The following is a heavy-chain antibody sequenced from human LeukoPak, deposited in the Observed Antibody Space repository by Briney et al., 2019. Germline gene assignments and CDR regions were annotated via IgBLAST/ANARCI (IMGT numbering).Heavy chain of an antibody. Sequence: GGSLRLSCAASGFTFSSYSRNWFRQAPGKGLEWVSSISSSSSYIYYADSVKGRFTISRDNAKNSLYLQMNSLRAEDTAVYYCARASSYYYGMDVWGQGTTVTVSS. J-gene: IGHJ6*02. V-gene: IGHV3-21*01. CDR3: ARASSYYYGMDV. CDR2: ISSSSSYI. CDR1: GFTFSSYS.